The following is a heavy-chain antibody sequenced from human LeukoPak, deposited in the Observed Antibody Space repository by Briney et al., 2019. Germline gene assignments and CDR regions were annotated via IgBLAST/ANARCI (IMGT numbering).Heavy chain of an antibody. J-gene: IGHJ4*02. CDR1: GYTFTNYD. Sequence: ASVKVSCKASGYTFTNYDINWVRQATGQGLEWMGWMNPNSGNTGYAQKFQGRVTMTRNTSISTAYMELSSLRSEDTAVYYCARGRWYSSSLDYWGQGTLVTVSS. V-gene: IGHV1-8*01. CDR2: MNPNSGNT. D-gene: IGHD6-13*01. CDR3: ARGRWYSSSLDY.